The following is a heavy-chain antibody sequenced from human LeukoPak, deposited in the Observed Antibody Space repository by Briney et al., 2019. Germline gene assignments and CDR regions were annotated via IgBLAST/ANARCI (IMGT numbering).Heavy chain of an antibody. CDR1: GFTFGDYA. CDR2: VRVKGYGATT. V-gene: IGHV3-49*04. D-gene: IGHD4-23*01. Sequence: GGSLRLSCTASGFTFGDYAMSWVRQAPGKGLEWVGFVRVKGYGATTEYAVSVKGRFTISRDDSKSIAYLQMNSLKTDDTGVYYCTRGGYGGSSFDYWGQGTLVTVSS. CDR3: TRGGYGGSSFDY. J-gene: IGHJ4*02.